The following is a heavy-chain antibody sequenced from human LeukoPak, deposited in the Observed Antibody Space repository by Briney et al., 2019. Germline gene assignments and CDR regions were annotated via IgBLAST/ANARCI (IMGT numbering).Heavy chain of an antibody. V-gene: IGHV4-31*03. Sequence: SQTLSLTCTVSGGSISSGGYYWSWIRQHPGKGLEWIGYIYYSGSTYYNPSLKSRVTISVDTSKNQFSLKLSSVTAADTAVYYCAREAPQLRFDYYYGMDVGGQGTTVTVSS. CDR2: IYYSGST. J-gene: IGHJ6*02. CDR1: GGSISSGGYY. CDR3: AREAPQLRFDYYYGMDV. D-gene: IGHD3-10*01.